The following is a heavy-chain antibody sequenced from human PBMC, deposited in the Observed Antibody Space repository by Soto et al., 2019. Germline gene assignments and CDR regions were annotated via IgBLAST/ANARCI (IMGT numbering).Heavy chain of an antibody. Sequence: EVQLLESGGGLVQPGGSLRVSCAAAGFTFSNHAMSWVRQAPGNGLEWVSTISGSGGTIYYADSVKGRFTISRDNSKNALWLQMNSLRAEDTALYYCAKGSGNIRPYGMDVWGQGTTVTVSS. CDR2: ISGSGGTI. V-gene: IGHV3-23*01. CDR1: GFTFSNHA. J-gene: IGHJ6*02. CDR3: AKGSGNIRPYGMDV.